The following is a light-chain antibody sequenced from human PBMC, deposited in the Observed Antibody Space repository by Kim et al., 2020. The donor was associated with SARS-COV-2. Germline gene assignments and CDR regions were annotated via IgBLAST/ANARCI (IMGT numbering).Light chain of an antibody. J-gene: IGLJ2*01. CDR2: DDS. CDR3: QVWDSSSDHPVV. Sequence: PGKTARNNCGGNNIGSKSVHWYQREPGEAPVLVVYDDSDRPSGIPERFSGSNSGNTATLTISRVEAGDEADYYCQVWDSSSDHPVVFGGGTQLTVL. CDR1: NIGSKS. V-gene: IGLV3-21*03.